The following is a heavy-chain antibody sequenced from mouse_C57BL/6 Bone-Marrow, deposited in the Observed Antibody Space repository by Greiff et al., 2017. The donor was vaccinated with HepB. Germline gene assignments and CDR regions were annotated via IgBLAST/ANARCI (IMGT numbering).Heavy chain of an antibody. CDR2: IWRGGST. CDR3: AKKMGDYYGSSSMDY. J-gene: IGHJ4*01. CDR1: GFSLTSYG. V-gene: IGHV2-5*01. D-gene: IGHD1-1*01. Sequence: QVQLQQSGPGLVQPSQSLSITCTVSGFSLTSYGVHWVRQSPGKGLEWLGVIWRGGSTDYNAAFMSRLSITKDNSKSQVFFKMNSLQADDTAIYYCAKKMGDYYGSSSMDYWGQGTSVTVSS.